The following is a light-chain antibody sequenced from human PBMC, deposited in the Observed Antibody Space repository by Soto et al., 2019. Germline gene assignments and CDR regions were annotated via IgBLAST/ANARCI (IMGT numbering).Light chain of an antibody. CDR2: SAS. CDR3: QQSYNGPFT. Sequence: DIQMTQSPSSLSVSVGDRVTITCRASQSIGGFLNWYQQKLGKAPKLLIYSASTLQTGVPSRFSGSGSGTDFTLTISSLQPEDFATYYCQQSYNGPFTFGPGTKVDIK. V-gene: IGKV1-39*01. CDR1: QSIGGF. J-gene: IGKJ3*01.